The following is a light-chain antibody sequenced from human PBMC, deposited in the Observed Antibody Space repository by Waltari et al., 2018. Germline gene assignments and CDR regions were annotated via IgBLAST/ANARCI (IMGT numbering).Light chain of an antibody. CDR2: KVS. J-gene: IGKJ1*01. CDR1: QSLVQSDGITY. CDR3: MQGTHWPRT. Sequence: DVVMTQSPLSLPVTLGQPASLSCRSSQSLVQSDGITYLNWFQQRPGQSPRRLIYKVSNRDSGVPDRFSGRGSGTDFTLKISRVEAEDVGVYYCMQGTHWPRTFGQGTKVEIK. V-gene: IGKV2-30*02.